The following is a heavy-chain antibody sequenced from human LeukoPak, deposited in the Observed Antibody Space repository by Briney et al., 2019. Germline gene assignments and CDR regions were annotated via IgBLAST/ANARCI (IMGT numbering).Heavy chain of an antibody. CDR3: ARLWFGVLDY. J-gene: IGHJ4*02. V-gene: IGHV3-23*01. CDR2: ISGSGGST. Sequence: GGSLRLSCVASGFIFSKFAMTWVRQAPGKGLEWVSAISGSGGSTYYADSVKGRFTISRDNSKNTLYLQMNSLRAEDTAVYYCARLWFGVLDYWGQGTLVTVSS. CDR1: GFIFSKFA. D-gene: IGHD3-10*01.